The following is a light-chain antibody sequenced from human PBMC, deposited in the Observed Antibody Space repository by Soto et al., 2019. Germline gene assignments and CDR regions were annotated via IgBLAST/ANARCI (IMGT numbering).Light chain of an antibody. Sequence: DIVLTQSPATLSLSPGEIATLSCRASQSVSSYLAWYQQKPGQDPRLLMYDASSRATGIPARFSGSGSGTDFTLSISSLEPEDFAVYYCQQRSSWPITFGQGTRLEIK. V-gene: IGKV3-11*01. J-gene: IGKJ5*01. CDR1: QSVSSY. CDR3: QQRSSWPIT. CDR2: DAS.